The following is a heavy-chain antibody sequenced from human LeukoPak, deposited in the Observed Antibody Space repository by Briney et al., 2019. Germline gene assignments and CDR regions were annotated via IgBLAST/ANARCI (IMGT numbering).Heavy chain of an antibody. Sequence: SETLSLTCGVSGYSISNSNWWGWIRQPPGKGLEWIGYIDYGGSTNYNPPLKSRVTISVDKSKNQFSLKLSSVTAADTAVYYCARHSSGYQPSYYFDYWGQGTLVTVSS. V-gene: IGHV4-28*01. CDR3: ARHSSGYQPSYYFDY. CDR2: IDYGGST. D-gene: IGHD3-22*01. CDR1: GYSISNSNW. J-gene: IGHJ4*02.